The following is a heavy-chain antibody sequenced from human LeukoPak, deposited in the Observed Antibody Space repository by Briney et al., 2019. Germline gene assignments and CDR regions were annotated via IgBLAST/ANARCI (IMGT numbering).Heavy chain of an antibody. CDR2: IYYSGST. D-gene: IGHD3-22*01. J-gene: IGHJ4*02. Sequence: SSETLSLTCTVSGGSISSYYWSWIRQPPGKGLEWIGYIYYSGSTNYNPSLKSRVTISVDTSKNQFSLRLSSVTAADTAVYYCARVVTYYDSSGYNYYFDYWGQGTLVTASS. V-gene: IGHV4-59*01. CDR1: GGSISSYY. CDR3: ARVVTYYDSSGYNYYFDY.